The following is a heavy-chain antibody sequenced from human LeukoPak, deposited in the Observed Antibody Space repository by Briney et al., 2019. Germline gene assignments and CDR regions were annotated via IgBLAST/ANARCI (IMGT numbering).Heavy chain of an antibody. D-gene: IGHD3-16*01. J-gene: IGHJ5*02. CDR3: ARVGDYVS. CDR2: ISSSSSYI. V-gene: IGHV3-21*01. Sequence: PGRSLRLSCAASGFTFDDYAMHWVRQAPGKGLEWVSSISSSSSYIYYADSVKGRFTISRDNAKNSLYLQMNSLRAEDTAVYYCARVGDYVSWGQGTLVTVSS. CDR1: GFTFDDYA.